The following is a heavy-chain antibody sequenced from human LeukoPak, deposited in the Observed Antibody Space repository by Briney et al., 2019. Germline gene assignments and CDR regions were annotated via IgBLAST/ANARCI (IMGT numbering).Heavy chain of an antibody. D-gene: IGHD3-9*01. CDR3: AKGRYDILTGYYGLIDY. Sequence: GGSLRLSCAASGFTVSSNYMSWVRQAPGKGLEGVSVIYSGGSTYYADSVKGRFTISRDNSKNTLYLQMNSLRAEDTAVYYCAKGRYDILTGYYGLIDYWGQGTLVTVSS. J-gene: IGHJ4*02. CDR2: IYSGGST. V-gene: IGHV3-53*01. CDR1: GFTVSSNY.